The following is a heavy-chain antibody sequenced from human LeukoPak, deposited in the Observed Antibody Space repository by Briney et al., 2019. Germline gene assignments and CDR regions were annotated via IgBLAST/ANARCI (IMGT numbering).Heavy chain of an antibody. CDR3: ASPRYCSGGSCYAGGLAFDI. J-gene: IGHJ3*02. V-gene: IGHV4-59*08. Sequence: SETLSLTCTVSGGSISSYYWSWIRQPPGKGLEWIGYIYYSGSTNYNPSLKSRVTISVDTSKNQFSLKLSSVTAADTAVYYCASPRYCSGGSCYAGGLAFDIWGQGTMVTVSS. D-gene: IGHD2-15*01. CDR1: GGSISSYY. CDR2: IYYSGST.